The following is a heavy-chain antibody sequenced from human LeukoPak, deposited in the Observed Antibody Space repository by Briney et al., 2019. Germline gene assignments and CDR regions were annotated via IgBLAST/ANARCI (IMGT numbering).Heavy chain of an antibody. V-gene: IGHV1-2*02. Sequence: ASVKVSCKASGYSFTHHFINWVRQAPGQGLEWMGWINPNSGGTNYAQKFQGRVTMTRDTSINTVYMEVNRLRYDDTAMYYCARVMVRGVILNWFDPWGQGTLVTVSS. D-gene: IGHD3-10*01. CDR1: GYSFTHHF. CDR3: ARVMVRGVILNWFDP. J-gene: IGHJ5*02. CDR2: INPNSGGT.